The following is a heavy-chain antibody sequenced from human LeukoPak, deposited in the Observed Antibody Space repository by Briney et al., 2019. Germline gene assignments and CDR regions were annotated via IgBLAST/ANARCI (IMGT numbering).Heavy chain of an antibody. CDR3: ASHSSGRGPSRY. Sequence: GSLRLSCAASGFTFSSYAMSWVRQPPGKGLEWIGSIYYGGSTYYNPSLKSRVTISVDTSKNQFSLRLSSVTAADTAVYHCASHSSGRGPSRYWGQGTLVTVSS. V-gene: IGHV4-39*01. D-gene: IGHD6-19*01. J-gene: IGHJ4*02. CDR2: IYYGGST. CDR1: GFTFSSYA.